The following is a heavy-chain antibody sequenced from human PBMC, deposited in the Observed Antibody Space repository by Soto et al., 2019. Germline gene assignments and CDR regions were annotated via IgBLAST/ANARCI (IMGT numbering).Heavy chain of an antibody. V-gene: IGHV4-59*01. Sequence: SETLSLTCTVSGGSISRYYWSWIRQPPWKGLEWIGYIYYSGSTNYNPSLKSRVTISVDTSKNQFSLKLSSVTAADTAVYYCAIVRGYGNEDLYYSCXQGTLVIVSA. J-gene: IGHJ5*01. CDR2: IYYSGST. CDR1: GGSISRYY. CDR3: AIVRGYGNEDLYYS. D-gene: IGHD2-8*01.